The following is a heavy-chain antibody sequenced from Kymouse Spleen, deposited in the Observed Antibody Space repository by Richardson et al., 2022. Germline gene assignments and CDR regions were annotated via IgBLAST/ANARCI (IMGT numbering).Heavy chain of an antibody. J-gene: IGHJ6*02. V-gene: IGHV3-9*01. CDR2: ISWNSGSI. CDR3: AKDIKQWLPHYYYYGMDV. Sequence: EVQLVESGGGLVQPGRSLRLSCAASGFTFDDYAMHWVRQAPGKGLEWVSGISWNSGSIGYADSVKGRFTISRDNAKNSLYLQMNSLRAEDTALYYCAKDIKQWLPHYYYYGMDVWGQGTTVTVSS. D-gene: IGHD6-19*01. CDR1: GFTFDDYA.